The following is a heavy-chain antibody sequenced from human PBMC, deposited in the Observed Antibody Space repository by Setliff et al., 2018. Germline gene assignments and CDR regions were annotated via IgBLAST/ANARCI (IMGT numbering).Heavy chain of an antibody. CDR3: ARAISGWYSAHYYYMDV. CDR1: GGSISSGSDY. Sequence: SETLSLPCSVSGGSISSGSDYWTWIRQPAGKGLEWIGHIYTSGSTSYNPSLKSRVTISVDTSKAQFSLKLSSVTAADSAVYYCARAISGWYSAHYYYMDVWGKGTTVTVSS. D-gene: IGHD6-19*01. J-gene: IGHJ6*03. CDR2: IYTSGST. V-gene: IGHV4-61*09.